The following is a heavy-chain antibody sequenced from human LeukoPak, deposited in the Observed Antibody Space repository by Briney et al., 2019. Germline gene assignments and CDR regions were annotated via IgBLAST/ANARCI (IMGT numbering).Heavy chain of an antibody. CDR3: AIANCGGDCYTDYYYGMDV. J-gene: IGHJ6*02. CDR1: GGTFSSYA. Sequence: ASVKVSCKASGGTFSSYAISWVRQAPGQGLEWMGGIIPIFGTANYAQKFQGRVTITADESTSTAYMELSSLRSEDTAVYYCAIANCGGDCYTDYYYGMDVWGQGTTVTVSS. V-gene: IGHV1-69*13. D-gene: IGHD2-21*02. CDR2: IIPIFGTA.